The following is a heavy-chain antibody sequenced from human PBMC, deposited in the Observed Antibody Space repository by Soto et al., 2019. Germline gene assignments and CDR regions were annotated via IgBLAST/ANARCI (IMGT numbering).Heavy chain of an antibody. D-gene: IGHD2-21*02. CDR1: GVSVTSYT. CDR3: ARDGMTTGDT. V-gene: IGHV4-4*07. Sequence: SETLSLTCIVSGVSVTSYTWSWVRQPANKGLEWIGRVFSSVSATYNPSLKSRVSISMDTAENRISLKLDSVTAEDAGVYFCARDGMTTGDTWGPGTLVTVSS. J-gene: IGHJ4*02. CDR2: VFSSVSA.